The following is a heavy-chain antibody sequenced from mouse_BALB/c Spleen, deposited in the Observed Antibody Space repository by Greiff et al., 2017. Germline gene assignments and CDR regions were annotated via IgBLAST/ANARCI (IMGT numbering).Heavy chain of an antibody. CDR1: GFTFSSYA. J-gene: IGHJ2*01. CDR3: AREGTTASSLDY. D-gene: IGHD1-2*01. Sequence: EVKVVESGGGLVKPGGSLKLSCAASGFTFSSYAMSWVRQSPEKRLEWVAEISSGGSYTYYPDTVTGRFTISRDNAKNTLYLEMSSLRSEDTAMYYCAREGTTASSLDYWGQGTTLTVSS. V-gene: IGHV5-9-4*01. CDR2: ISSGGSYT.